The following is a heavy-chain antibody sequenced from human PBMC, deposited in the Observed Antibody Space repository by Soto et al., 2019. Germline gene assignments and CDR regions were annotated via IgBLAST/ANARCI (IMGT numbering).Heavy chain of an antibody. CDR1: GFTFSSYS. Sequence: GGSLRLSCAASGFTFSSYSMAWVRQAPGKGLEWVSSIGHSGYSINYGDSVKGRFTISRDNSKNMVFLEMNALRAEDTAIYYCARSDDKDILTGCYNWGQGALVTVSS. J-gene: IGHJ4*02. CDR3: ARSDDKDILTGCYN. D-gene: IGHD3-9*01. V-gene: IGHV3-23*01. CDR2: IGHSGYSI.